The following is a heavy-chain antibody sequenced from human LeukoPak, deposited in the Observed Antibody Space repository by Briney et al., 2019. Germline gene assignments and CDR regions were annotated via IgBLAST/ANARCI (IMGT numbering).Heavy chain of an antibody. CDR2: IKQDGSEK. CDR1: RFTFSDFA. Sequence: GGSLRLSCAASRFTFSDFAMSWVRQAPGKGLEWVANIKQDGSEKYYVDSVKGPFTISRDNAKNSLYLQMNSLRAEDTAVYYCARDVRAVVVIDPRFDPWGQGTLVTVSS. V-gene: IGHV3-7*01. CDR3: ARDVRAVVVIDPRFDP. J-gene: IGHJ5*02. D-gene: IGHD2-21*01.